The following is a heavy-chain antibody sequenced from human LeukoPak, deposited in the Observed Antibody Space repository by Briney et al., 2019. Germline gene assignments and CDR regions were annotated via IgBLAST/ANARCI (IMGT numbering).Heavy chain of an antibody. CDR3: ALGDYYDSSGYYNYFSVY. CDR2: ISSSSSYI. Sequence: GGSLRLSCAASGFTFSSYSMNWVRQAPGKGLEGVSSISSSSSYIYYADPVKGRFTISRDNAKNSLYLQMNSLRAEDTAVYYCALGDYYDSSGYYNYFSVYWGQGTLVTVSS. J-gene: IGHJ4*02. CDR1: GFTFSSYS. V-gene: IGHV3-21*01. D-gene: IGHD3-22*01.